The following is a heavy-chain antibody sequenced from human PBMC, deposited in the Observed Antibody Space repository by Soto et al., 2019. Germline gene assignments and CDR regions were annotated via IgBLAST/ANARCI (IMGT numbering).Heavy chain of an antibody. V-gene: IGHV4-4*07. J-gene: IGHJ5*02. D-gene: IGHD3-10*01. CDR1: GTSISRFF. Sequence: QVQLQESGPGLVKPSETLSLTCNVSGTSISRFFWSWIRQPAGKGLQWLGRITTSGKTYSNPALKRRLTRSLDTSKNRFSLNLTSVTAADTAVYFCARPQGLGGWFDPWGPGIQVTVSS. CDR2: ITTSGKT. CDR3: ARPQGLGGWFDP.